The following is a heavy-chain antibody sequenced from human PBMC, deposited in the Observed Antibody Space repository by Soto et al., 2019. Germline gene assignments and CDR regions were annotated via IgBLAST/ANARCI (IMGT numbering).Heavy chain of an antibody. CDR1: GYSFTSYW. CDR3: AKTSVVVAATSADYYYYGMYV. D-gene: IGHD2-15*01. V-gene: IGHV5-51*01. Sequence: GESLKISCKGSGYSFTSYWIGWVRQMPGKGLEWMGIIYPGDSDTRYSPSFQGQVTISADKSISTAYLQWSSLKASDTAMYYCAKTSVVVAATSADYYYYGMYVWGQGTTVTVSS. J-gene: IGHJ6*02. CDR2: IYPGDSDT.